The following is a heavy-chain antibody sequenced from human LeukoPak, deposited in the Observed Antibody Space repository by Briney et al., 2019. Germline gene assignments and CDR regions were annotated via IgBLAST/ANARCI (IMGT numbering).Heavy chain of an antibody. V-gene: IGHV4-39*07. CDR3: ARKREGYFDL. Sequence: SETLSLTCTVSGGSISSSTYYWGWIRQPPGKGLEWIVEINHSGSTNYNPSLKSRVTISVVTSKNQFSLKLSSVTAADTAVYYCARKREGYFDLWGRGTLVTVSS. CDR2: INHSGST. CDR1: GGSISSSTYY. J-gene: IGHJ2*01.